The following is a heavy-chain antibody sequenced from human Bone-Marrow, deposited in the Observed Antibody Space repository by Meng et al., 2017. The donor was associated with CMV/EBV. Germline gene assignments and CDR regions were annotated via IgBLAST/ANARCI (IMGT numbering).Heavy chain of an antibody. CDR3: ATGHGDGYNARFDY. Sequence: GGSLCPSCAASGFTFDDSGMSWVRQAPGKGLEWVAGINWNGGNTGYADSVKGRFTISRDNAKNSIYLQMNSLRAEDTAFYYCATGHGDGYNARFDYWGQGALVTVSS. D-gene: IGHD5-24*01. V-gene: IGHV3-20*04. J-gene: IGHJ4*02. CDR2: INWNGGNT. CDR1: GFTFDDSG.